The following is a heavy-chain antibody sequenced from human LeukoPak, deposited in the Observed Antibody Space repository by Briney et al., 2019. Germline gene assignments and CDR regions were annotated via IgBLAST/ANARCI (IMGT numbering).Heavy chain of an antibody. CDR2: MNPNSGNT. J-gene: IGHJ6*03. CDR3: ARGGPMVTHSHREYYYYYMDV. CDR1: GYTFTSYD. D-gene: IGHD4-23*01. V-gene: IGHV1-8*03. Sequence: ASVKVSCKASGYTFTSYDINWVRQATGQGLEWMGWMNPNSGNTGYAQKFQGRVTITRNTSISTAYMELSSLRSEDTAVYYCARGGPMVTHSHREYYYYYMDVWGKGTTVTVSS.